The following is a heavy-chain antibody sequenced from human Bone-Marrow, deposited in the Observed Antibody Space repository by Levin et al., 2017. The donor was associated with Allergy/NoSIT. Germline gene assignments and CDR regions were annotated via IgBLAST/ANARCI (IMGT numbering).Heavy chain of an antibody. D-gene: IGHD3-3*01. CDR3: ANRRTHFTIFGEPRDAFDI. V-gene: IGHV3-23*01. CDR1: GFTFSSYA. Sequence: LSLTCAASGFTFSSYAMSWVRQAPGKGLEWVSAISGSGGSTYYADSVKGRFTISRDNSKNTLYLQMNSLRAEDTAVYYCANRRTHFTIFGEPRDAFDIWGQGTMVTVSS. J-gene: IGHJ3*02. CDR2: ISGSGGST.